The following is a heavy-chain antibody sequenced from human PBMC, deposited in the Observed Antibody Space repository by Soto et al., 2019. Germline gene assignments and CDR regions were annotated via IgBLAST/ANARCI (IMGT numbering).Heavy chain of an antibody. V-gene: IGHV3-23*01. Sequence: GGSLRLSCAASGLTFSNSAMNWVRQAPGKGLEWISTITGSGSSTYYADSVRGRFTISRDNSKNTLYLQMYSLRAEDTAVYFCAKDAKYTTFDIWGQGTMVTVSS. CDR3: AKDAKYTTFDI. D-gene: IGHD1-26*01. J-gene: IGHJ3*02. CDR2: ITGSGSST. CDR1: GLTFSNSA.